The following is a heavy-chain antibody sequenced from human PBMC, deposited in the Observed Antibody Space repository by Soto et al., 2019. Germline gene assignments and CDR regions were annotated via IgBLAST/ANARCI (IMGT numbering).Heavy chain of an antibody. V-gene: IGHV1-3*01. J-gene: IGHJ4*02. Sequence: GASVQVSCKASGYTFTSYAMHWVRQAPGQRLEWVGWINAGNGNTKYSQKCQGRVTITRDTSASTAYLQCSSLQASDTAMYYCAKQRFTGEGFDDTSCYFDFWGQGTQVTVSS. D-gene: IGHD3-22*01. CDR2: INAGNGNT. CDR3: AKQRFTGEGFDDTSCYFDF. CDR1: GYTFTSYA.